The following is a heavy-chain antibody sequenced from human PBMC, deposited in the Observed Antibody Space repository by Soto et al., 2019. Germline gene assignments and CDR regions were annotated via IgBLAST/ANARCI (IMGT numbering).Heavy chain of an antibody. CDR3: AREVDDILTGYFPPFDY. V-gene: IGHV3-74*01. CDR1: GFTFISYW. D-gene: IGHD3-9*01. J-gene: IGHJ4*02. Sequence: GGSLRLSCAASGFTFISYWMHWVRQAPGKGLVWVSRINSDGSSTSYADSVKGRFTISRDNAKNTLYLQMNSLRAEDTAVYYCAREVDDILTGYFPPFDYWGQGTLVTVSS. CDR2: INSDGSST.